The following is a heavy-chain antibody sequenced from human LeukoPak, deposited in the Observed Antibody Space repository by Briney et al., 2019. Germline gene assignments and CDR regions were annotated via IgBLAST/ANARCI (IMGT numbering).Heavy chain of an antibody. D-gene: IGHD3-10*01. J-gene: IGHJ5*02. CDR1: GYTFTSYD. V-gene: IGHV1-8*01. CDR3: ARGLDYYGSGSYYTWFDP. CDR2: MNPNSGNT. Sequence: ASVKVSCKASGYTFTSYDINWVRQPTGQGLEWMGWMNPNSGNTGYAQKFQGRVTMTRNTSISTAYMELSSLRSEDTAVYYCARGLDYYGSGSYYTWFDPWGQGTLVTVSS.